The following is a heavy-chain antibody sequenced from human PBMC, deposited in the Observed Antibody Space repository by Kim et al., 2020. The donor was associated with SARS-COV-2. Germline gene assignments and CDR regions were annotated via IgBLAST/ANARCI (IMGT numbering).Heavy chain of an antibody. D-gene: IGHD2-2*01. V-gene: IGHV1-24*01. J-gene: IGHJ3*02. Sequence: ASVKVSCKVSGYTLTELSMHWVRQAPGKGLEWMGGFDPEDGETIDAQKFQGRVTMTEDTSTDTAYMELSSLRSEDTAVYYCATGTGYCSSTSCFAFDIWGQGTMVTVSS. CDR2: FDPEDGET. CDR1: GYTLTELS. CDR3: ATGTGYCSSTSCFAFDI.